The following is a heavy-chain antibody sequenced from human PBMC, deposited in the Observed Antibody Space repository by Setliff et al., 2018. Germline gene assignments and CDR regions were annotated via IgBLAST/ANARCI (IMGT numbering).Heavy chain of an antibody. CDR1: GDIFTDYY. D-gene: IGHD2-15*01. V-gene: IGHV1-2*06. CDR2: INPNSGGT. Sequence: ASVKVSCKAPGDIFTDYYMHWVRQAPGQELGWMGRINPNSGGTNYAQKFLGRVTMTKNTSISTAYMELSSLRSEDTAVYYCARGQPPTPRPYFYHMDVWGKGTTVTVSS. CDR3: ARGQPPTPRPYFYHMDV. J-gene: IGHJ6*03.